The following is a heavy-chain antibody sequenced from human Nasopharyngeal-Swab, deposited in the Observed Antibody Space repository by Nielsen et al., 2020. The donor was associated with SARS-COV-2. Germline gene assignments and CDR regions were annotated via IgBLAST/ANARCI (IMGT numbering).Heavy chain of an antibody. CDR1: GFSVSSNS. CDR2: IYSGGAT. V-gene: IGHV3-53*01. J-gene: IGHJ6*02. D-gene: IGHD2-21*01. CDR3: ERGDSF. Sequence: GESLKISCVVPGFSVSSNSMSWVRQAPGKGLEWVSVIYSGGATYYADSVKGRFTISRDNSKNTLYLQMNSLRGEDTAVYYCERGDSFWGQGTTVTVSS.